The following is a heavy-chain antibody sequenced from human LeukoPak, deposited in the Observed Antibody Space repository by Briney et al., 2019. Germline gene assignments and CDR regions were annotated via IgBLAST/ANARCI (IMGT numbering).Heavy chain of an antibody. CDR2: INHSGST. CDR3: AGVRWLHQTVDY. D-gene: IGHD5-24*01. Sequence: SETLSLTCTVSGGSISNKYWSWIRQPPGKGLEWIGEINHSGSTNYNPSLKSRVTISVDTSKNQFSLKLSSVTAADTAVYYCAGVRWLHQTVDYWGQGTLVTVSS. J-gene: IGHJ4*02. V-gene: IGHV4-34*01. CDR1: GGSISNKY.